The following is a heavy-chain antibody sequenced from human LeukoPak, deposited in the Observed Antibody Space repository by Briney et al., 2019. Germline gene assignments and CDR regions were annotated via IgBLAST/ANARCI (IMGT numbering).Heavy chain of an antibody. J-gene: IGHJ4*02. CDR3: ARDQLRSAYYYDSSGYYWFGY. CDR1: GYTFTGYY. D-gene: IGHD3-22*01. Sequence: ASVKVSCKPSGYTFTGYYMHWVRQAPGQGLAWMGWINPNSGGTNYAQKFQGRATMTRDTSISTAYMELSRLRSDDTAVYYCARDQLRSAYYYDSSGYYWFGYWGQGTLVTVSS. V-gene: IGHV1-2*02. CDR2: INPNSGGT.